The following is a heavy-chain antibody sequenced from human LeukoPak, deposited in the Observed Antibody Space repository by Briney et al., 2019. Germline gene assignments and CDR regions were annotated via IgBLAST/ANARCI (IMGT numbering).Heavy chain of an antibody. CDR2: INSDGSST. J-gene: IGHJ4*02. CDR1: GFTFSTYW. D-gene: IGHD6-6*01. Sequence: GGSLRLSCAASGFTFSTYWMHWVRQAPGKGLVWVSRINSDGSSTSYADSVKGRFTISRDNAKNTLYLQMNSLKAEDTAVYYCARRVLGSSAGSFDYWGQGTLVTVSS. CDR3: ARRVLGSSAGSFDY. V-gene: IGHV3-74*01.